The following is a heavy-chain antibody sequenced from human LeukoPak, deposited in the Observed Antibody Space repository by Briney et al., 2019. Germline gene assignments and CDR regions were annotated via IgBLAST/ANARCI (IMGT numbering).Heavy chain of an antibody. D-gene: IGHD2-2*01. CDR1: GYSFTGYG. J-gene: IGHJ6*02. CDR2: ISAYNGNT. V-gene: IGHV1-18*01. Sequence: ASVKVSCKPSGYSFTGYGISWVRQAPGQGLEWMGWISAYNGNTNYAQKLQGRVTMTTDISTSTAYMELRSLRSDDTAVYYCARDALPYCSSTSCPRSMDVWGQGTTVTVSS. CDR3: ARDALPYCSSTSCPRSMDV.